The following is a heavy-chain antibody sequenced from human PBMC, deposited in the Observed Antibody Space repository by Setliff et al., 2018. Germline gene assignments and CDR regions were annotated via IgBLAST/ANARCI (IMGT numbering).Heavy chain of an antibody. CDR1: GGSISSGGYY. Sequence: PSETLSLTCTVSGGSISSGGYYWSWIRQHPGKGLEWIGYIYYSGTTYYNPSLESRVTMSIDTSKSHFSLNLYSVTAADTAVYYCARTSTARYFDLWGRGTLVTV. J-gene: IGHJ2*01. D-gene: IGHD2-2*01. CDR3: ARTSTARYFDL. CDR2: IYYSGTT. V-gene: IGHV4-31*03.